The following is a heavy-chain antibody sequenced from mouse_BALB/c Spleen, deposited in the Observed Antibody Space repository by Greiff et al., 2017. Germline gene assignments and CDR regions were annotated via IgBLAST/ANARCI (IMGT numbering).Heavy chain of an antibody. Sequence: VQRVESGLGLVQPPQTLSITCTASGFPLTGYGVNWVRQPPGKGLEWLGIIWSGGSTDYTAVFISRLSSSKNNSKNQVFIKMNSLKADNAAFYYCAKDDGDVAFAYWGQGTLVTVSA. J-gene: IGHJ3*01. CDR1: GFPLTGYG. CDR2: IWSGGST. CDR3: AKDDGDVAFAY. D-gene: IGHD1-2*01. V-gene: IGHV2-4*02.